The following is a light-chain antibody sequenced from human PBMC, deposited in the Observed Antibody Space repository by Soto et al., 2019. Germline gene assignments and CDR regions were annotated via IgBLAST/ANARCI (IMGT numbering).Light chain of an antibody. J-gene: IGLJ1*01. CDR1: SSDVGGYNY. CDR2: AVS. CDR3: SSYAGSNNFGV. V-gene: IGLV2-8*01. Sequence: QSALTQPPSASGSPGQSVTISCTGTSSDVGGYNYFSWYQQHPGKAPKLMIYAVSKRPSGVPDRFSGSKSGNTASLTVSGLQAEDEADYYCSSYAGSNNFGVFGTGTKLTVL.